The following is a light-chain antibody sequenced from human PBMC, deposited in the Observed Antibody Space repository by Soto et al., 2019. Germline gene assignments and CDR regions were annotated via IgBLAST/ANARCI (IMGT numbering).Light chain of an antibody. J-gene: IGKJ3*01. CDR3: QHRTNWPPRFT. CDR1: QSVTSF. V-gene: IGKV3-11*01. CDR2: DAS. Sequence: EIVLTQSPATLSLSPGERATLSCWASQSVTSFLAWYQQKPGQAPRLLICDASKRATGIPARFSGGGSGTDCTLTISSLEPEDFAVYYCQHRTNWPPRFTFGPGTKVDVK.